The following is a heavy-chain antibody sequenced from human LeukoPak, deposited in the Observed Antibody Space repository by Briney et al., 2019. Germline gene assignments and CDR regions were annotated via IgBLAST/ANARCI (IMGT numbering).Heavy chain of an antibody. CDR2: INPNSGVT. D-gene: IGHD2-8*01. CDR1: GYSFTTYY. Sequence: ASVKVSCKASGYSFTTYYLHWVRQAPGQGLEWMGWINPNSGVTRYAQRFQGRVTMTRDTSTSTAYMELSRLKSDDTAAYYCARVAYCSTGVCLNYDCWGQGTLVTVSS. V-gene: IGHV1-2*02. J-gene: IGHJ4*02. CDR3: ARVAYCSTGVCLNYDC.